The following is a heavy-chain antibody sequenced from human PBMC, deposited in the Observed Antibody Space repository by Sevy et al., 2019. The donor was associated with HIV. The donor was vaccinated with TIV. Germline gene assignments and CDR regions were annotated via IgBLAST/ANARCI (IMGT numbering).Heavy chain of an antibody. J-gene: IGHJ5*02. V-gene: IGHV4-59*01. CDR1: GGSISSYY. CDR2: IYYSGST. Sequence: SETLSLTCTVSGGSISSYYWSWIRQPPVKGLEWIGYIYYSGSTNYNPSLKSRVTISVDTSKNQFSLKLSSVTAADTAVYYCARQNYDFWSGYLTWFDPWGQGTLVTVSS. CDR3: ARQNYDFWSGYLTWFDP. D-gene: IGHD3-3*01.